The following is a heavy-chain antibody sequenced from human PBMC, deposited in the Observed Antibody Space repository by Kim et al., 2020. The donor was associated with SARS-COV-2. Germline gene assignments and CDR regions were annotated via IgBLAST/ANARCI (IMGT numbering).Heavy chain of an antibody. D-gene: IGHD4-4*01. V-gene: IGHV3-48*03. CDR2: I. J-gene: IGHJ4*02. CDR3: ARGPNYSPFDY. Sequence: IFYAGSVRGRFTISRDNDKNSLYLQMNSLRAEDTAVYYCARGPNYSPFDYWGQGTLVTVSS.